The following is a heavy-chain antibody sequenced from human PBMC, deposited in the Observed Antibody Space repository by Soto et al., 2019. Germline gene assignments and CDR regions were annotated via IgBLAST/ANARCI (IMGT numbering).Heavy chain of an antibody. D-gene: IGHD2-15*01. V-gene: IGHV1-3*01. CDR2: INAGNGNT. CDR3: ARVVVAATQGYYYYMDV. CDR1: GYTFTSYA. J-gene: IGHJ6*03. Sequence: QVQLVQSGAEVKKPGASVKVSCKASGYTFTSYAMHWVRQAPGQRLEWMGWINAGNGNTKYSQKFQGRVTITRDTSASTAYMELSSLRSEDTAVYYCARVVVAATQGYYYYMDVWGKGTTVTVSS.